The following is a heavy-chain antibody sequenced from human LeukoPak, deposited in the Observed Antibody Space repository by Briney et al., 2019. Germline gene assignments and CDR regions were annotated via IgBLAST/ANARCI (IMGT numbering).Heavy chain of an antibody. J-gene: IGHJ4*02. CDR3: ARAVYCGGDCRYFDY. Sequence: PGGSLRLSCAASGFTVSSNYMSWVRQAPGKGLEWVSVIYSGGSTYYADSVKGRFTISRDNSKNTLYLQMNSLRAEDTAVYYCARAVYCGGDCRYFDYWGQGPLVTVSS. V-gene: IGHV3-66*01. D-gene: IGHD2-21*02. CDR2: IYSGGST. CDR1: GFTVSSNY.